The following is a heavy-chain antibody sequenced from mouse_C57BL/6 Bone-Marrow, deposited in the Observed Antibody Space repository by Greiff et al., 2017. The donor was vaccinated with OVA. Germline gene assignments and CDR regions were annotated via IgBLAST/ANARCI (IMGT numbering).Heavy chain of an antibody. CDR3: ASGSYYSNYFDY. CDR2: IDPANGNT. Sequence: VQLKESVAELVRPGASVKLSCTASGFNIKNTYMHWVKQRPEQGLEWIGRIDPANGNTNYAPKFQGKATITADTSSNTAYLQLSSLTSEDTAIYYCASGSYYSNYFDYWGQGTTLTVSS. CDR1: GFNIKNTY. D-gene: IGHD2-5*01. V-gene: IGHV14-3*01. J-gene: IGHJ2*01.